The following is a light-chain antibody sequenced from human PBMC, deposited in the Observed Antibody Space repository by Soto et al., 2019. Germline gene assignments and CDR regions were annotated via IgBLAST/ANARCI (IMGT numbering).Light chain of an antibody. Sequence: EIVVTQSPGTLSLSPGERATLSCRASQSVSSNNLAWYQQRPGQAPRVVIYGASTRATGIPERFSGSGSGTDFTLTISRLEPEDFAMYYCQQYGRSPFTFGPGTKVDIK. CDR2: GAS. J-gene: IGKJ3*01. CDR1: QSVSSNN. V-gene: IGKV3-20*01. CDR3: QQYGRSPFT.